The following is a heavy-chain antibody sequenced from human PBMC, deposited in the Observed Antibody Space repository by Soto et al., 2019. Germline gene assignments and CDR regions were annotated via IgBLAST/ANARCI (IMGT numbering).Heavy chain of an antibody. CDR1: GFTFSNAW. CDR3: TTVGLVGIQPWRFDL. J-gene: IGHJ2*01. V-gene: IGHV3-15*01. Sequence: EVQLVESGGGLVKPGGSLRLSCAASGFTFSNAWMSWVRQAPGKGLEWVGRIKSKTDGGTTDYAAPVKGRFTISRDDSKNTLYLQMNSLKTEDTAVYYCTTVGLVGIQPWRFDLWGRGTLVTVSS. CDR2: IKSKTDGGTT. D-gene: IGHD5-18*01.